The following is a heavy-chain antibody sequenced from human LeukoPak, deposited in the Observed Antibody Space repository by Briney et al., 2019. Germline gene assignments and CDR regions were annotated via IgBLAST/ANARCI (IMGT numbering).Heavy chain of an antibody. V-gene: IGHV3-66*01. Sequence: GGSQRLSCAASGFTVSSNYMSWVRQAPGKGLEWVSVIYSGGSTYYADPVKGRFTISRDNSKNTLYLQMNSLRAEDTAVYYCARESAEYYYDSSGYLGRYNWFDPWGQGTLVTVSS. CDR3: ARESAEYYYDSSGYLGRYNWFDP. CDR1: GFTVSSNY. CDR2: IYSGGST. J-gene: IGHJ5*02. D-gene: IGHD3-22*01.